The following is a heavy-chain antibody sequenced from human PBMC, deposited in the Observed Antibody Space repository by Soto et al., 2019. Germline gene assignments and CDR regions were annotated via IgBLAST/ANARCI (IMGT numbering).Heavy chain of an antibody. D-gene: IGHD3-22*01. V-gene: IGHV1-69*01. CDR2: IIRIFGTT. CDR1: GGTFSNYG. J-gene: IGHJ4*02. Sequence: QVQLVQSGAEVKKPGSSVKVSCKASGGTFSNYGISWVRQAPRQGLEWMGGIIRIFGTTNYAQKFQGRVTITADQSTSTANMELSSLRSEDTAVYYCARGGEYDSSGFYVDWGQGTLVTVSS. CDR3: ARGGEYDSSGFYVD.